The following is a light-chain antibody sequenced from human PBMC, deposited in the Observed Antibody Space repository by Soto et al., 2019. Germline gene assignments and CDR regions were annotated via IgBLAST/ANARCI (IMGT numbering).Light chain of an antibody. CDR2: AAS. V-gene: IGKV1-39*01. Sequence: DIQMTQSPSSLSASVGDRVTITCRASQSISSSLNWYQQKPGKAPKLLIYAASSLQSGVPSRFSGSGSGTDFTLTISSLQPEDFATYYCQQSYIPPFTFGQGTKLEIK. J-gene: IGKJ2*01. CDR3: QQSYIPPFT. CDR1: QSISSS.